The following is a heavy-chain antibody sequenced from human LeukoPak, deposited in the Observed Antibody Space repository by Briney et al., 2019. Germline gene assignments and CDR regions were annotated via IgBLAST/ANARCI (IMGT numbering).Heavy chain of an antibody. Sequence: SGGSLRLSCAASGFTFSSYGIHWVRQAPGKGLEWVAAIWYDGSNKYYADSVKGRFTISRDNSKNTLYLQMNSLRAEDTAVYYCAREGSSGWYGDYWGQGTLVTVSS. CDR2: IWYDGSNK. CDR3: AREGSSGWYGDY. J-gene: IGHJ4*02. D-gene: IGHD6-19*01. CDR1: GFTFSSYG. V-gene: IGHV3-33*01.